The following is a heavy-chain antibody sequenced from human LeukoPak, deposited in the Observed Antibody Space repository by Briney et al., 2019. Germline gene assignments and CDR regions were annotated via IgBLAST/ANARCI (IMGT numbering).Heavy chain of an antibody. CDR2: ISYDGSNK. J-gene: IGHJ4*02. V-gene: IGHV3-30-3*01. CDR3: ARTTTPHYYGSGSYALGY. D-gene: IGHD3-10*01. Sequence: PGGSLRLSCAAPGFTFSTYAMHWVRQGPGKGLEWVAVISYDGSNKYYADSVKGRFTISRDNSKNTLYLQMSSLSAEDTAVYYCARTTTPHYYGSGSYALGYWGQGTLVTVRS. CDR1: GFTFSTYA.